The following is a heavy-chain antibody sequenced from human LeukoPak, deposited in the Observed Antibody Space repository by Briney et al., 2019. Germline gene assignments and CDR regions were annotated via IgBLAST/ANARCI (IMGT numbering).Heavy chain of an antibody. D-gene: IGHD1-26*01. CDR2: ISWNSGSI. CDR1: GFTFDDYA. V-gene: IGHV3-9*01. J-gene: IGHJ3*02. Sequence: GGSLRLSCAASGFTFDDYAMHWVRQAPGKGLEWVSGISWNSGSIGYADSVKGRFTISRDNSKNMLYLQMNSLRAEDTAVYYCAKDFIPWELRRLFDIWGQGTMVTVSS. CDR3: AKDFIPWELRRLFDI.